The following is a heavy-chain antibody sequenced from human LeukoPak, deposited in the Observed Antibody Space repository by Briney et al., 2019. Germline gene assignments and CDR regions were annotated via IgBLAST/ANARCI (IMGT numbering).Heavy chain of an antibody. V-gene: IGHV3-30*09. Sequence: GSLRLSCAASGFTFSNYAMHWVRQAPGKGLAWVAAISDDGSSKFYSDSVKGRFAISRDNPKNTLYLQMNSLRVEDTAVYYCVLGHYGVFSDYWGQGTLVTVSS. CDR2: ISDDGSSK. CDR1: GFTFSNYA. D-gene: IGHD4-17*01. CDR3: VLGHYGVFSDY. J-gene: IGHJ4*02.